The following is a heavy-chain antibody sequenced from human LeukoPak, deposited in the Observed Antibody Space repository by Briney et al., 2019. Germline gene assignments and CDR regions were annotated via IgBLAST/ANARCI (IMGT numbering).Heavy chain of an antibody. CDR2: IYPGDSDT. J-gene: IGHJ6*02. CDR3: ARGSSSWYVHYGMDV. CDR1: GYSFTSYW. Sequence: GESLKISCKGSGYSFTSYWIGWVRQMPGKGLEWMGIIYPGDSDTRYSPSFQGQVTISADKSISTAYLQWSSLKASDTAMYYCARGSSSWYVHYGMDVWGQGTTVTVS. V-gene: IGHV5-51*01. D-gene: IGHD6-13*01.